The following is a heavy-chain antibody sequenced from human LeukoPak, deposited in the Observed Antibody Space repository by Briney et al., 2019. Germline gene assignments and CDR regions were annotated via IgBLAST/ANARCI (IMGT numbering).Heavy chain of an antibody. CDR3: TRDGIVGARSFDS. CDR1: GFTFSGSA. Sequence: PGGSLRLSCAASGFTFSGSAMHWVRQAPGKGLVWVAAISYDGRTTYYADSVKGRFTISKDTSKNTLYLEMDSLRPEDTAIYYCTRDGIVGARSFDSWGQGILVTVSS. D-gene: IGHD1-26*01. V-gene: IGHV3-30*04. CDR2: ISYDGRTT. J-gene: IGHJ4*02.